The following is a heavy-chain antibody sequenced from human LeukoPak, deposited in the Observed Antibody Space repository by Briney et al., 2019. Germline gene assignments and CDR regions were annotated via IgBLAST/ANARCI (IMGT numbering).Heavy chain of an antibody. CDR2: IHYSGST. V-gene: IGHV4-59*08. J-gene: IGHJ3*02. Sequence: SETLSLTCTVSGGSISGYFWSWIRQPPGKGLEWIGYIHYSGSTNYNPSLKSRVTISADTSKNQFSLKLRSVTAADTAVYYCARHVTISGPYDASDIWGQGTMVTVSP. CDR3: ARHVTISGPYDASDI. CDR1: GGSISGYF. D-gene: IGHD5-24*01.